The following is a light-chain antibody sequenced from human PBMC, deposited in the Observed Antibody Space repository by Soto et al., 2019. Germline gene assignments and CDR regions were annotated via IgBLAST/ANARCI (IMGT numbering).Light chain of an antibody. V-gene: IGKV1-12*01. J-gene: IGKJ4*01. Sequence: DIQMTQSPSSVSASIGDRVTITCRASQAISAWLAWYQQKPGKAPNLLIYGTSNLHTGVPSRFSGGGSGAEFTLTISSLQPEDFATYYCQQASISQFTFGRGTKVEIK. CDR1: QAISAW. CDR2: GTS. CDR3: QQASISQFT.